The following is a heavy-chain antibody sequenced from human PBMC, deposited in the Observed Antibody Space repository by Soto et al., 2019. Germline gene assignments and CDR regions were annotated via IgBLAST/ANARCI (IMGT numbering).Heavy chain of an antibody. Sequence: QLVESGGGLVQPGGSLTLSCAGSGFAFSGSTIHWVRQASGKGLEWVGRIRSKANSFATAYAASVKGRFIISRDNTNNSLYLQMNSLRVEDTAIYYCARAPQFYDFWSGYYRTGDLKLYFDSWGQGTLVTVSS. CDR1: GFAFSGST. J-gene: IGHJ4*02. V-gene: IGHV3-73*02. CDR2: IRSKANSFAT. CDR3: ARAPQFYDFWSGYYRTGDLKLYFDS. D-gene: IGHD3-3*01.